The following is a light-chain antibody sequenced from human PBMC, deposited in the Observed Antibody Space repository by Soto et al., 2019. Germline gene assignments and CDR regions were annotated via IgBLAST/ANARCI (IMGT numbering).Light chain of an antibody. CDR2: DVS. V-gene: IGLV2-14*03. CDR1: SSDFGIYNS. Sequence: QSVLTQPASVSGSPGQSITISCTGTSSDFGIYNSVSWYQHYAGRAPRLMIHDVSNRPSGVSDRFSGSKSGNTASLTISGLHAEDEADYYCSSYTSSSSYVFGSGTKLTVL. CDR3: SSYTSSSSYV. J-gene: IGLJ1*01.